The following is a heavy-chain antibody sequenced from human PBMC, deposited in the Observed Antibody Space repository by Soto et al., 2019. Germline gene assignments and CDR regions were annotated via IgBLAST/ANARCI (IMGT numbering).Heavy chain of an antibody. Sequence: SVKVSCKASGGTFSSYTISWVRQAPGQGLEWMGRIIPILGIANYAQKFQGRVTITADKSTSTAYMELSSLRSEDTAVYYCARDYFTNGVCTGYNCSHPWGQAPWSPSPQ. CDR2: IIPILGIA. J-gene: IGHJ5*02. V-gene: IGHV1-69*04. D-gene: IGHD2-8*01. CDR3: ARDYFTNGVCTGYNCSHP. CDR1: GGTFSSYT.